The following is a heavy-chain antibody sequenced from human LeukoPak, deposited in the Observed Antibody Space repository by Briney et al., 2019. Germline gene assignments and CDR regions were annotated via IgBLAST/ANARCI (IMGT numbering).Heavy chain of an antibody. D-gene: IGHD5-24*01. CDR1: GYTFTGYY. CDR2: INPNSGGT. V-gene: IGHV1-2*02. Sequence: GASVKVSCKASGYTFTGYYMHWVRQAPGQGLEWMGWINPNSGGTNYAQKFQGRVTMTRDTSISTAYMELSKLRSDDTAVYYCARMPTGYYYHMDVWGKGTTVAVSS. J-gene: IGHJ6*03. CDR3: ARMPTGYYYHMDV.